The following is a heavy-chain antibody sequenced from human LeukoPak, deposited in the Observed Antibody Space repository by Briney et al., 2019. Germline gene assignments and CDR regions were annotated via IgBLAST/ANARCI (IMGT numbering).Heavy chain of an antibody. J-gene: IGHJ4*02. CDR3: AREYSYGYNFDY. V-gene: IGHV3-7*01. CDR1: GFTFTTFW. Sequence: GGSLRLSCAASGFTFTTFWMTWVRQAPGKGLEWVANIGPDGRSKYYVDSVRGRFTISRDNAKDSLFLQMNSLRAEDTAVYYCAREYSYGYNFDYWGQGTLVTVSS. D-gene: IGHD5-18*01. CDR2: IGPDGRSK.